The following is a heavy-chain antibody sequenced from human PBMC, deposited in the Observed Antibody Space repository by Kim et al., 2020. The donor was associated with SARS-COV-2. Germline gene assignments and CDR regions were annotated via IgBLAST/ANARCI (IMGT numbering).Heavy chain of an antibody. Sequence: GGSLRLSCAASGFTFSSYDMHWVRQATGKGLEWVSAIGTAGDTYYPGSVKGRFTISRENAKNSLYLQINSLRAGDTSVYYCARDKAGNFDYWGQGTLVTVSS. D-gene: IGHD1-1*01. V-gene: IGHV3-13*04. CDR3: ARDKAGNFDY. CDR2: IGTAGDT. J-gene: IGHJ4*02. CDR1: GFTFSSYD.